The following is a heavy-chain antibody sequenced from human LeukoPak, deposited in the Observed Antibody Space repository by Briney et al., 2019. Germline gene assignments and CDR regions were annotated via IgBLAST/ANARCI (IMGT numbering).Heavy chain of an antibody. CDR3: ARKIASTRLGVRYYYMDV. D-gene: IGHD2-2*01. J-gene: IGHJ6*03. CDR2: MNPKSGNT. Sequence: ASVKVSCKASGYTFISYDIVWVRQATGQGLEWMGYMNPKSGNTDYVQNFQGRVTMTRDTSITTAYMELGGLRSEDTAVYYCARKIASTRLGVRYYYMDVWGEGTTVTISS. V-gene: IGHV1-8*01. CDR1: GYTFISYD.